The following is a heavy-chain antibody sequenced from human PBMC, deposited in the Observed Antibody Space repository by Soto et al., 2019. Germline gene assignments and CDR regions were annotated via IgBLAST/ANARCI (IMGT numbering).Heavy chain of an antibody. D-gene: IGHD2-2*01. CDR2: MNPNSGHT. Sequence: QVKLVQSGAEVNKPGASVKVSCKASGYTFTSHDINWMRQTTGQGLEWMGWMNPNSGHTNYAQKFQGRVTMTRDTSINTAYMELTNLRSEDTAIYYCASDMSTTWGQGTLVTVSS. V-gene: IGHV1-8*01. J-gene: IGHJ5*02. CDR3: ASDMSTT. CDR1: GYTFTSHD.